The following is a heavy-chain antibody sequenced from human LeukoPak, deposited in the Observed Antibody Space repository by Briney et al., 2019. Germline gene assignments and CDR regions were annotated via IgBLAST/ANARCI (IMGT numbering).Heavy chain of an antibody. CDR1: GNYW. Sequence: GSLRLSCAASGNYWMHWVRQAPGKGLEWVAVISKDGSDKYYPGSVRGRFTISRDNSKNTIYLQMDSLRAEDTAIYYCARDYWWNYDYWGQGTLVTVSS. V-gene: IGHV3-30-3*01. J-gene: IGHJ4*02. D-gene: IGHD1-7*01. CDR3: ARDYWWNYDY. CDR2: ISKDGSDK.